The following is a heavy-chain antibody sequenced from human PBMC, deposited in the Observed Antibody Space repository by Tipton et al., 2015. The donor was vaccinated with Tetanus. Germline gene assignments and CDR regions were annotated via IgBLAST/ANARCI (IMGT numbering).Heavy chain of an antibody. CDR1: GYTFTSYG. CDR3: ARAFWDGTTPGTFDY. J-gene: IGHJ4*02. CDR2: ISASHGNT. Sequence: QVQLVQSGGEVKKPGASVKVSCKASGYTFTSYGISWVRQAPGQGLEWMGWISASHGNTNYAQTFRGRVTMTRDTSTSTAYMELRSLTSDDTAVYFCARAFWDGTTPGTFDYWGQGSLVTVSS. V-gene: IGHV1-18*01. D-gene: IGHD1-1*01.